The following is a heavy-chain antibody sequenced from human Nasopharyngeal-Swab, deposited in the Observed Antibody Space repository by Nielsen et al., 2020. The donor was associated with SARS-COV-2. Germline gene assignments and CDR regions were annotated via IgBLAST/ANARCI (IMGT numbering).Heavy chain of an antibody. Sequence: VRQMPGKGLEWIGYIYYSGSTYYNPSLKSRVTISVDTSKNQFSLKLSSVTAADTAVYYCARDPTPLNYYYYYYMDVWGKGTTVTVSS. CDR2: IYYSGST. V-gene: IGHV4-30-4*01. CDR3: ARDPTPLNYYYYYYMDV. J-gene: IGHJ6*03.